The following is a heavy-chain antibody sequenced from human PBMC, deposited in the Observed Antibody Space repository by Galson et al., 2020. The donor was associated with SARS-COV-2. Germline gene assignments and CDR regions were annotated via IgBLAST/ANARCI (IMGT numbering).Heavy chain of an antibody. Sequence: SETLSLTCAVYGGSFSGYYWSWIRQPPGKGLEWIGEINHSGSTNYNPSLKSRVTISVDTSKNQFSLKLSSVTAADTAVYYCARGRFWSGYLAHPNAFDIWGQGTMVTVSS. D-gene: IGHD3-3*01. J-gene: IGHJ3*02. CDR2: INHSGST. CDR1: GGSFSGYY. V-gene: IGHV4-34*01. CDR3: ARGRFWSGYLAHPNAFDI.